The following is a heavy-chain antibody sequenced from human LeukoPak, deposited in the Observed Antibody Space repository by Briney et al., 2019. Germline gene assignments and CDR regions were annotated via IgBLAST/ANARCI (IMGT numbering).Heavy chain of an antibody. CDR2: IYYSGST. CDR1: GYSISSNYY. J-gene: IGHJ5*02. CDR3: ARDATGSGSYYPNVGFDP. Sequence: SETLSLTCIVSGYSISSNYYWGWIRQPPGKGLEWIGYIYYSGSTNYNPSLKSRVTISVDTSKNQFSLKLSSVTAADTAVYYCARDATGSGSYYPNVGFDPWGQGTLVTVSS. V-gene: IGHV4-61*01. D-gene: IGHD3-10*01.